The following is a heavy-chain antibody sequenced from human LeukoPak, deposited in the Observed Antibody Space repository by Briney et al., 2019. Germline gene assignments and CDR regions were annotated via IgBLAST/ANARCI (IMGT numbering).Heavy chain of an antibody. CDR1: GGSISSGSYY. CDR2: IYTSGST. V-gene: IGHV4-61*02. J-gene: IGHJ4*02. CDR3: ARDVRTNSVCYQFDY. D-gene: IGHD2-8*01. Sequence: SETLSLTCTVSGGSISSGSYYWSWIRQPAGKGLEWIGRIYTSGSTNYNPSLKSRVTISVDTSKNQFSLKLSSVTAADTAVYYCARDVRTNSVCYQFDYWGQGTLVTVSS.